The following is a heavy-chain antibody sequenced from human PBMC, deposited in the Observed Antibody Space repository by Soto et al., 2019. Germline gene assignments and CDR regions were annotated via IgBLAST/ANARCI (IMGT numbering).Heavy chain of an antibody. CDR2: IWYDGSNK. V-gene: IGHV3-33*01. J-gene: IGHJ6*04. CDR1: GFTSSSYG. CDR3: ARDDVLCDGGRCYGVPLDV. Sequence: GGSLGLSCAASGFTSSSYGMHWVRQAPGKGLEWVAVIWYDGSNKYYADSVKGRFTISRDNSRNTLYLQMDSLRAEDTAVYYCARDDVLCDGGRCYGVPLDVWGKGTTVTVSS. D-gene: IGHD2-15*01.